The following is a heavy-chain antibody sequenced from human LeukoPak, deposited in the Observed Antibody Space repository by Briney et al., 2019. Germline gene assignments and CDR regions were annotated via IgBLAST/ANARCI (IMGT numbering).Heavy chain of an antibody. CDR3: AKSGGYSYGGYDY. CDR1: GFTFDDYA. J-gene: IGHJ4*02. V-gene: IGHV3-9*01. D-gene: IGHD5-18*01. Sequence: GRSLRLSCAASGFTFDDYAMHWVRQAPGKGLEWVSGISWNSGSIGYADSVKGRFTISRDNAKNSLYLQMNSLRAEDTALYYCAKSGGYSYGGYDYWGQGTLATVSS. CDR2: ISWNSGSI.